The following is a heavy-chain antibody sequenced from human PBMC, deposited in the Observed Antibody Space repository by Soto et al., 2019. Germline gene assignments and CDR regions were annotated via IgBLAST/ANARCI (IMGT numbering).Heavy chain of an antibody. CDR2: IYYSGST. D-gene: IGHD5-12*01. J-gene: IGHJ4*02. Sequence: QVQLQESGPGLVKPSETLSLTCTLSGGSISSYYWSWIRQPPGKGLEWIGYIYYSGSTNYNPSLKIRVTISVDTSKNQFSLKLSSVTAADTAVYYCARRYGSSFDYWGQGTLVTVSS. CDR3: ARRYGSSFDY. V-gene: IGHV4-59*08. CDR1: GGSISSYY.